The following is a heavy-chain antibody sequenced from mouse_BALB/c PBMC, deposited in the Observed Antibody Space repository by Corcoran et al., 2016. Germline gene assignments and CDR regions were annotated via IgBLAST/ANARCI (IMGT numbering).Heavy chain of an antibody. CDR1: GYSFTGYN. CDR3: ARSGYGSTAMDY. D-gene: IGHD1-1*01. V-gene: IGHV1S135*01. Sequence: EVQLQQSGPELGKPGASVKISCKASGYSFTGYNMYWVKQSHRKSLEWIGYIDPYNGGTSYNQKSKGKATLTVDKSSSTAYMHLNSLTSEDSTSYYCARSGYGSTAMDYWGQGTSVTVSS. J-gene: IGHJ4*01. CDR2: IDPYNGGT.